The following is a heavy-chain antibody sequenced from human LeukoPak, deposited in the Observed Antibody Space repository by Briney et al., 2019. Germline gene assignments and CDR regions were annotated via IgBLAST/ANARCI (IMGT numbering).Heavy chain of an antibody. CDR3: ARGGLFTPFDY. CDR1: GGSISSGDYY. V-gene: IGHV4-30-4*01. Sequence: SETLSLTCTVSGGSISSGDYYWSWIRQPPGKGLEWIGYIYYSGSTHYNPSLKSRVTISVDTSKNQFSLKLSSVTAADTAVYYCARGGLFTPFDYWGQGTLVTVSS. CDR2: IYYSGST. D-gene: IGHD3-16*01. J-gene: IGHJ4*02.